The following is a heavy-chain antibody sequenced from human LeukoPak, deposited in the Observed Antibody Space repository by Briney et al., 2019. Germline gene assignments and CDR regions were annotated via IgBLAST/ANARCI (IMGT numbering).Heavy chain of an antibody. V-gene: IGHV3-23*01. D-gene: IGHD7-27*01. J-gene: IGHJ4*02. Sequence: GGSLILSCAASGFTVITNDMTWVRQAPGKGLEWVSAITGSGTGDSTYYADSVKGRFTISRDNSKNTQYLQMNSLGAEDTAVYYCAKDRGVTGNAYYFDSWGQGTLVTVSS. CDR2: ITGSGTGDST. CDR1: GFTVITND. CDR3: AKDRGVTGNAYYFDS.